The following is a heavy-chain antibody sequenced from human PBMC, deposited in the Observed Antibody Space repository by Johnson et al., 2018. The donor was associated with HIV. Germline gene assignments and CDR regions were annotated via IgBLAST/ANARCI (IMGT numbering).Heavy chain of an antibody. Sequence: QVQLVESGGGLVKPGGSLRLSCAASGFTFSDYYMTWIRQAPGKGLEWVSYISSSGGTIYYTDSVKGRFTISRDNAKNSLYLHMNSLRAQDTAVYYCAKCGDADAFDIWGQGTMVTVSS. CDR1: GFTFSDYY. J-gene: IGHJ3*02. CDR2: ISSSGGTI. D-gene: IGHD3-10*01. CDR3: AKCGDADAFDI. V-gene: IGHV3-11*04.